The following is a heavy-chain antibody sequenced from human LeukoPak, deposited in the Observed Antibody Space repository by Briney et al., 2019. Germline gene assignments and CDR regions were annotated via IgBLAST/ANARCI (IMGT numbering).Heavy chain of an antibody. Sequence: ASVKVSCKASGYTFTGYYMHWVRQAPGQGLEWMGWINPNSGGTNYAQKFQGRVTMTRDTSISTAYMELSRLRSDDTAVYYCAKSFAYDSSGYYEPDAFDIWGQGTMVTVSS. CDR2: INPNSGGT. CDR1: GYTFTGYY. CDR3: AKSFAYDSSGYYEPDAFDI. J-gene: IGHJ3*02. D-gene: IGHD3-22*01. V-gene: IGHV1-2*02.